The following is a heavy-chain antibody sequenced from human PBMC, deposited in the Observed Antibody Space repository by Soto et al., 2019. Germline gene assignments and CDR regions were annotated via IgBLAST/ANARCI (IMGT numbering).Heavy chain of an antibody. CDR1: GFTFSDHS. J-gene: IGHJ2*01. CDR3: ARDRSSPLWYFAL. D-gene: IGHD6-13*01. V-gene: IGHV3-48*01. CDR2: ISSSSSTI. Sequence: EVQLVESGGGLVQPGGSLRLSCEASGFTFSDHSMNWVRQAPGKGLEWLSYISSSSSTIYYADSVKGRFTISRDNAKNSLYLQMNGLRAEDTAVYYCARDRSSPLWYFALWGRGTLVTVSS.